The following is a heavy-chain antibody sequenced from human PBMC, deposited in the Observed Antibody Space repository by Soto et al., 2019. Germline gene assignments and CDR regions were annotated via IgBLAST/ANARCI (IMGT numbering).Heavy chain of an antibody. J-gene: IGHJ3*02. D-gene: IGHD4-4*01. Sequence: SVKVSCKASGGTFSSYAISWVRQAPGQGLEWMGGIIPIFGTANYAQKFQGRVTITADESTSTAYMELSSLRSEDTAVYYCARGGATVTSSPGAFDIWGQGTMVTVS. CDR3: ARGGATVTSSPGAFDI. CDR2: IIPIFGTA. CDR1: GGTFSSYA. V-gene: IGHV1-69*13.